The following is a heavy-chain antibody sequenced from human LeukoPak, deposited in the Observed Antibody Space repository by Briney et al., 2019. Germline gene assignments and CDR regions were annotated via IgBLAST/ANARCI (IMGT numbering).Heavy chain of an antibody. D-gene: IGHD6-13*01. CDR2: INPNSGGT. V-gene: IGHV1-2*02. Sequence: ASVKVSCKASGYTFTGYYMHWVRQAPGQGREWMGWINPNSGGTNYAQKFQGRVTMTRDTSISTAYMELSRLRSDDTAVYYCARGRRIAENWFDPWGQGTLVTVSS. CDR3: ARGRRIAENWFDP. CDR1: GYTFTGYY. J-gene: IGHJ5*02.